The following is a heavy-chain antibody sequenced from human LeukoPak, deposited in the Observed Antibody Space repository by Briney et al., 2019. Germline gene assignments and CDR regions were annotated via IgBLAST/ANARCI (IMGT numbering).Heavy chain of an antibody. CDR3: ARRAYGEPYYFDY. CDR1: GYSFTSYW. CDR2: FYPADSDS. V-gene: IGHV5-51*01. D-gene: IGHD4-17*01. J-gene: IGHJ4*02. Sequence: GESLQISCKGSGYSFTSYWIGWVRQMPGKGLEWMGSFYPADSDSRYSPSFEGHVTISADKSIDTAYLQWSSLKASDTAIYYCARRAYGEPYYFDYWGQGTLVTVSS.